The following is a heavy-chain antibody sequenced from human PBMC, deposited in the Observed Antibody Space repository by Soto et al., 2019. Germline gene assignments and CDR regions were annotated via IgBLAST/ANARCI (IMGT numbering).Heavy chain of an antibody. J-gene: IGHJ4*02. V-gene: IGHV3-23*01. CDR2: ISGSGDTT. CDR1: RLTFSNYA. Sequence: GGSLRLSCVISRLTFSNYALNWVRQAPGKGLEWVSSISGSGDTTYYADSVKGRFTISRDNSKNTLYLQMNSLRAEDTALYYCAKADYSYSWAPGDYWGQGTLVTVSS. D-gene: IGHD6-13*01. CDR3: AKADYSYSWAPGDY.